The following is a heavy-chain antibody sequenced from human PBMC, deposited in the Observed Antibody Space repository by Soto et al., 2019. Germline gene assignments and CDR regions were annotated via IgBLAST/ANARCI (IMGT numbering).Heavy chain of an antibody. V-gene: IGHV4-34*01. J-gene: IGHJ5*02. CDR2: INHSGST. CDR3: ARVAYYGSGSLYNWFDP. Sequence: SETLFLTCGVYGGSFSGYYWSWIRQPPGKGLEWIGEINHSGSTNYNPSLKSRVTISVDTSKNQFSLKLSSVTAADTAVYYCARVAYYGSGSLYNWFDPWGQGTLVTAPQ. CDR1: GGSFSGYY. D-gene: IGHD3-10*01.